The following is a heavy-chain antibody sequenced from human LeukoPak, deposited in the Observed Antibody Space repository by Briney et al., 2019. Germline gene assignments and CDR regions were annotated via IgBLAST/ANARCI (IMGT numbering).Heavy chain of an antibody. Sequence: PPGGSLRLSCAASGFTFSNYWMSWVRQAPGKGLEWVAYINGGGSPIYYADSVRGRFTISRDNAKNSLYLQMNSLRAEDTAVYYCVRDNPRCCGVIPSNIDDYWGQGTLVTISS. J-gene: IGHJ4*02. CDR1: GFTFSNYW. CDR3: VRDNPRCCGVIPSNIDDY. V-gene: IGHV3-48*01. CDR2: INGGGSPI. D-gene: IGHD2/OR15-2a*01.